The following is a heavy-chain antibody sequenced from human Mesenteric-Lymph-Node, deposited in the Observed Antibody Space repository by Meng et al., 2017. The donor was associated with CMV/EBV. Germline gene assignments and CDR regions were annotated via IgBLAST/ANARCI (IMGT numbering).Heavy chain of an antibody. J-gene: IGHJ4*02. CDR1: GGSFSGYY. CDR2: INHSGST. Sequence: QVHLNQWGAGLLKPSETLPVTCAVYGGSFSGYYWNWIRQSPEKGLEWIGEINHSGSTTYNPSFTSRTIISVDTSTNQISLNMSSVTAADTAVYYCARGSSYDISTGYFDYWGQGALVTVSS. D-gene: IGHD3-9*01. V-gene: IGHV4-34*01. CDR3: ARGSSYDISTGYFDY.